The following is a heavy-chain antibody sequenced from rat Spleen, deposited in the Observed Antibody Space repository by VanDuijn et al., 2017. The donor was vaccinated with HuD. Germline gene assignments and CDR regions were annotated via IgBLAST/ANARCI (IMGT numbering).Heavy chain of an antibody. CDR2: ISYDGSST. Sequence: EVQLVESDGGLVQPGRSLKLSCAASGFIFSDYFMAWVRQAPTKGLEWVATISYDGSSTYYRDSVKGRFIISRDNAKSTLYLQMDSLRSEDTATYYCARHYSGRFDYWGQGVMVTVSS. V-gene: IGHV5-29*01. CDR3: ARHYSGRFDY. CDR1: GFIFSDYF. J-gene: IGHJ2*01. D-gene: IGHD1-2*01.